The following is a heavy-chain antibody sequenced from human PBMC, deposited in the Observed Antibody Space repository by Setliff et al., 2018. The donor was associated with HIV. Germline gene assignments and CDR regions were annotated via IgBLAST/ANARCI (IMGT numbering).Heavy chain of an antibody. CDR3: ARDGYSSSWYVISGSFDY. CDR1: GGSFSDYY. CDR2: INHRGST. V-gene: IGHV4-34*01. J-gene: IGHJ4*02. Sequence: SETLSLTCAVYGGSFSDYYWSWIRQPPGKGLEWIGEINHRGSTNYNPSLKSRVTVSVDTSKNQFSLKLSSVTAADTAVYYCARDGYSSSWYVISGSFDYWGQGILVTVSS. D-gene: IGHD6-13*01.